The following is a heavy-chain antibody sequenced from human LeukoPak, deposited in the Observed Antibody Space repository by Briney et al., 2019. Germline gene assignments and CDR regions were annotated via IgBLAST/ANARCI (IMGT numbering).Heavy chain of an antibody. CDR1: GFTFSSYS. J-gene: IGHJ3*02. CDR3: ARKEDFWLLDREPGAFDI. V-gene: IGHV3-21*01. Sequence: PGGSLRLSCAASGFTFSSYSMNWVRQAPGKGLEWVSSISSSSSYICYADSVKGRFTISRDNAKNSLYLQMNSLRAEDTAVYYCARKEDFWLLDREPGAFDIWGQGTMVTVSS. D-gene: IGHD3-9*01. CDR2: ISSSSSYI.